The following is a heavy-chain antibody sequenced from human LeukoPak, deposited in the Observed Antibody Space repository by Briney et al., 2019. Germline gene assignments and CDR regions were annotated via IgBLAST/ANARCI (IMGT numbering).Heavy chain of an antibody. Sequence: ASVKVSCKASGYTFTGYYMHWVRQAPGQGLEWMGWINPNSGGTNYAQKFQGRVTMTRDTSISTAYMELSRLRSDDAAVYYCARALQAPTTIFGVVIPYYYYGMDVWGQGTTVTVSS. D-gene: IGHD3-3*01. J-gene: IGHJ6*02. CDR1: GYTFTGYY. CDR3: ARALQAPTTIFGVVIPYYYYGMDV. CDR2: INPNSGGT. V-gene: IGHV1-2*02.